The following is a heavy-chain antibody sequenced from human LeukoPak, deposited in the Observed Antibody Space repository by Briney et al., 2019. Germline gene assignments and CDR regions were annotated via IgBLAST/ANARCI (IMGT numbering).Heavy chain of an antibody. D-gene: IGHD3-10*01. J-gene: IGHJ4*02. CDR3: ARQGRRFGEFFYFDY. Sequence: TGGSLRLSCAASGFTFSIYWMSWDRQAPGKGLELVANIKQDGSEKYYVDSVKGRFTISRDNAKNSLYLQMNSLRAEHTAAYYYARQGRRFGEFFYFDYWGQGTLVTVSS. CDR1: GFTFSIYW. V-gene: IGHV3-7*04. CDR2: IKQDGSEK.